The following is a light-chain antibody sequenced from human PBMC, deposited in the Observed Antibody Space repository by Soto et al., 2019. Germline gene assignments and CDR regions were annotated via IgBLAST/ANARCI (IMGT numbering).Light chain of an antibody. Sequence: QSVLTQPPSASGSPGQSVTISCTGTSSDVGAYDYVSWYQQHPGKAPKLMIYEINKRPSGVPDRFSGSKSGNTASLTVSGLTAEHEPDHYCTSFAGSNNFPYVFGTGTKVTV. J-gene: IGLJ1*01. CDR3: TSFAGSNNFPYV. V-gene: IGLV2-8*01. CDR2: EIN. CDR1: SSDVGAYDY.